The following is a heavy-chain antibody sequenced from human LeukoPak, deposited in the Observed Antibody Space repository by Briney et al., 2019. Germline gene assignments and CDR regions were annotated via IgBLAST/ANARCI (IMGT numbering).Heavy chain of an antibody. CDR3: ARGHQLVPAGVFDY. D-gene: IGHD2-2*01. V-gene: IGHV1-2*02. CDR2: IIPSSGGT. CDR1: GYTFTDHY. Sequence: ASVMVSCKASGYTFTDHYMHWVRQAPGRGLEWMGWIIPSSGGTNYAQRFQGRVTMTRDTSISAVYMELRSLRSDDTAVYYCARGHQLVPAGVFDYWGQGTLVTVSS. J-gene: IGHJ4*02.